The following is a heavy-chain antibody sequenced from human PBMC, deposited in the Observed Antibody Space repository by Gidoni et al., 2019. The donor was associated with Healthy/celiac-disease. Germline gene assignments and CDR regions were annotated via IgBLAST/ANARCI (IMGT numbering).Heavy chain of an antibody. J-gene: IGHJ4*02. CDR3: ASTIAVAGCFDY. V-gene: IGHV3-74*01. D-gene: IGHD6-19*01. CDR1: AFTFSSYW. CDR2: INSDGSST. Sequence: EVQLVESGGGLVQPGGSLRLSCAASAFTFSSYWMHWVRQPPGKGLVWVSRINSDGSSTTYADSVKGRFTISRDNAKNTLYLQMNSLRAEDTAVYYCASTIAVAGCFDYWGQGTLVTVSS.